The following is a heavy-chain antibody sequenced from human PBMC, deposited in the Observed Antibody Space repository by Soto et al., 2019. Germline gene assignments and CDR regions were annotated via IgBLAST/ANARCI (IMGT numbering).Heavy chain of an antibody. V-gene: IGHV1-8*01. D-gene: IGHD3-3*01. J-gene: IGHJ5*02. CDR3: ARPQQKYYDFWSGFRPFNWFDP. CDR1: GYTFTSYD. Sequence: ASVKVSCKASGYTFTSYDINWVRQATGQGLEWMGWMNPNSGNTGYAQKFQGRVTMTRNTSISTAYMELSSLRSEDTAVYYCARPQQKYYDFWSGFRPFNWFDPWGQGTLVTGSS. CDR2: MNPNSGNT.